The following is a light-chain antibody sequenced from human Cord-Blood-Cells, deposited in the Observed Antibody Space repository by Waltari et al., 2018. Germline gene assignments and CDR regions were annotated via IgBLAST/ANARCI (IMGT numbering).Light chain of an antibody. J-gene: IGLJ2*01. Sequence: QSALTQPASVSGSPGQSITISCTGTSSDVGGYNYVSWYQQHPGKAPKLMIYDVSKRPSGVFNRFSGSKSGTTASLTISGLQAEDEADYYCSSYTSSSTVVFGGGTKLTVL. CDR3: SSYTSSSTVV. CDR1: SSDVGGYNY. CDR2: DVS. V-gene: IGLV2-14*01.